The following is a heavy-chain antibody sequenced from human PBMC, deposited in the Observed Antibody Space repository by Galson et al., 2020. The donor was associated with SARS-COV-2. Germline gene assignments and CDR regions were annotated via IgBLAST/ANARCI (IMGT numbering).Heavy chain of an antibody. CDR3: ARVGTSSSGWEAYYFDY. Sequence: GESLKISCKGSGYSFTSYWIGWVRQMPGKCLEWMGIIYPGDSDTRYSPSFQGQVTISADKSISTAYLQWSSLKASDTAMYYCARVGTSSSGWEAYYFDYWGQGTLVTVSS. CDR2: IYPGDSDT. V-gene: IGHV5-51*01. CDR1: GYSFTSYW. J-gene: IGHJ4*02. D-gene: IGHD6-19*01.